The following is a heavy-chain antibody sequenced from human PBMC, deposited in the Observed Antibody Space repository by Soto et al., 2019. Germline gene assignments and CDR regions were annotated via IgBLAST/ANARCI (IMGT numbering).Heavy chain of an antibody. Sequence: GGSLRLSCAASGLAFSDPYMSWIRKAPGKGLEWISYISSSGSTIYYADSVKGRFTISRDNAKKSLYLQMDSLTADDTAVYYCARGGASVTTPFDYWGQGTQVTVSS. D-gene: IGHD4-17*01. CDR1: GLAFSDPY. V-gene: IGHV3-11*01. CDR3: ARGGASVTTPFDY. J-gene: IGHJ4*02. CDR2: ISSSGSTI.